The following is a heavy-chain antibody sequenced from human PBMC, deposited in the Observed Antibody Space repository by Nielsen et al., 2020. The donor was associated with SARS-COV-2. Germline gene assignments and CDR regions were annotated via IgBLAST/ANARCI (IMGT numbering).Heavy chain of an antibody. CDR1: GYTFTSYA. Sequence: ASVKVSCKASGYTFTSYAMHWVRQAPGQRLEWMGWINAGNGNTKYSQKFQGRVTITRDTSASTAYMELSSLRSEDTAVYYCARGRGPGYYFDYWGQGTLVTVSS. V-gene: IGHV1-3*01. CDR3: ARGRGPGYYFDY. CDR2: INAGNGNT. J-gene: IGHJ4*02.